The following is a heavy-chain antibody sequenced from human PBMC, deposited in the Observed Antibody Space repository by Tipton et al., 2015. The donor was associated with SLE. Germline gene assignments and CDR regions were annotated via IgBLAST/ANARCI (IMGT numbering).Heavy chain of an antibody. V-gene: IGHV3-11*06. CDR2: ISSSSTYT. J-gene: IGHJ4*02. Sequence: GSLRLSCVTSGFNFSDYYMSWIRQAPGKGLEWVSYISSSSTYTNCAHSVKGRFTISRDNAKKSLYLQMNSLRAEDTAVYYCASPQWYNDSSGYYLNYWGQGTLVTVSS. CDR3: ASPQWYNDSSGYYLNY. D-gene: IGHD3-22*01. CDR1: GFNFSDYY.